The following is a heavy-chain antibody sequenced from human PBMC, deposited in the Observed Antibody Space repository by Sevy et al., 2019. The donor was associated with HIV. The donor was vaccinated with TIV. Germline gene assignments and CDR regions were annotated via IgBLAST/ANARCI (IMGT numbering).Heavy chain of an antibody. J-gene: IGHJ3*02. V-gene: IGHV3-53*01. D-gene: IGHD3-22*01. CDR1: GFTVSDNY. CDR2: IYSDGST. CDR3: ANHASDYDSSGYLERDAFDI. Sequence: GGSLRLSCAASGFTVSDNYMSWVRQAPGKGLEWVSVIYSDGSTYYGDSVEGRFTISMNNTKKKLYLQMISLRAEDTAVYYCANHASDYDSSGYLERDAFDIWGQGTMVTVSS.